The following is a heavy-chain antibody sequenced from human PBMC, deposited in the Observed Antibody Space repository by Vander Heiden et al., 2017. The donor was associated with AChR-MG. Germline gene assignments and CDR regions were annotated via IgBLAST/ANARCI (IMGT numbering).Heavy chain of an antibody. V-gene: IGHV3-7*01. CDR3: AREVSGAFDV. J-gene: IGHJ4*02. CDR2: IKQEGTEK. Sequence: EVQMVQSGGAFVHPGGSLRPSSAASGFTFSNYWMAWVRQAPGKGLEWVANIKQEGTEKHTVDSMRGRFTISRDNTKNSLYLQMTSLRPEDTAVYYCAREVSGAFDVWGQGSLVTVSS. D-gene: IGHD3-10*01. CDR1: GFTFSNYW.